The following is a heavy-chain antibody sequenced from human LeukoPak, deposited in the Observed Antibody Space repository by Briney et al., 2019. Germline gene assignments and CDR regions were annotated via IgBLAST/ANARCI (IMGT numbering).Heavy chain of an antibody. Sequence: GGSLRLSCAASGFAFSTHNMNWVRQAPGKGLEWVSSIGRDSSYIYYADSLKGRFTISRDNAKNSLYLQMNSLRAEDTALYYCAKVRSGRLYYYGMDVWGQGTTVTVSS. CDR1: GFAFSTHN. CDR3: AKVRSGRLYYYGMDV. D-gene: IGHD3-3*01. J-gene: IGHJ6*02. V-gene: IGHV3-21*04. CDR2: IGRDSSYI.